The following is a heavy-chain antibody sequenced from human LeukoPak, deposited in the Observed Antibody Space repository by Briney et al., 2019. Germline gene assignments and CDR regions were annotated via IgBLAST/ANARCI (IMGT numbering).Heavy chain of an antibody. J-gene: IGHJ6*02. CDR2: INHSGST. Sequence: TSETLSLTCAVYGGSFSGYYWSWIRQPPGKGLEWIGAINHSGSTNYNPSLKSRVTISVDTSKNQFSLKLSSVTAADTAVYYCARGGIAAAGVAYYYYYGMDVWGQGTTVTVSS. CDR3: ARGGIAAAGVAYYYYYGMDV. V-gene: IGHV4-34*01. D-gene: IGHD6-13*01. CDR1: GGSFSGYY.